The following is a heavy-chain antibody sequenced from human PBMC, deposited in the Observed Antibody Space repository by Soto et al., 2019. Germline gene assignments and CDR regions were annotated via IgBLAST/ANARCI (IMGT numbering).Heavy chain of an antibody. V-gene: IGHV4-59*08. J-gene: IGHJ4*02. Sequence: LSLTCTVSGGSISTNHWSWIRQPPGKGLEWIGYIYDSGSTNYNPSLKSRVTISIDTSKNQFSLRLTSVTVADTAVYFCARQAARGTYFDYWGQGTLVTVSS. CDR2: IYDSGST. CDR3: ARQAARGTYFDY. D-gene: IGHD6-6*01. CDR1: GGSISTNH.